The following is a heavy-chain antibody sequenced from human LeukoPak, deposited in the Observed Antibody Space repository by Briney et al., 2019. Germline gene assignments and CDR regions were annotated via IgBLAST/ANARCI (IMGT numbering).Heavy chain of an antibody. Sequence: SETLSLTCSVSGDSMRSYSWTWIRQPPGKGPEWIGYIYYSGSTNYNPSLKSRVTISVDTSKNQFSLKLSSVTAADAAVYYCARDRLRTSAFGMDVWGQGTTVTVSS. CDR3: ARDRLRTSAFGMDV. CDR2: IYYSGST. CDR1: GDSMRSYS. V-gene: IGHV4-59*01. J-gene: IGHJ6*02. D-gene: IGHD2-8*01.